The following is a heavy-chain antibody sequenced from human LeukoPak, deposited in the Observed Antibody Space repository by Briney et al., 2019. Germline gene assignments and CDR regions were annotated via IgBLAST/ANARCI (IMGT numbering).Heavy chain of an antibody. Sequence: PGGSLRLSCAASGFTFSDYYMSWIRQAPGKGLEWVSYISSSGSTIYYADSVKGRFTISRDNAKNSLFLQMNSLRAEDTAVYYCARDGRGDYCSGGGCLMFDPWGQGTLVTVSS. D-gene: IGHD2-15*01. CDR1: GFTFSDYY. CDR2: ISSSGSTI. J-gene: IGHJ5*02. CDR3: ARDGRGDYCSGGGCLMFDP. V-gene: IGHV3-11*04.